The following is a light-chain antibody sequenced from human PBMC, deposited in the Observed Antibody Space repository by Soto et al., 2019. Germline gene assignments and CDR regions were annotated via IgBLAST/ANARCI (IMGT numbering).Light chain of an antibody. J-gene: IGLJ1*01. Sequence: QSALTQPASVSGSPGQSITISCTGSTSDVGAYNYVSWYKHHPGQAPQLMIYEVSNRPSGVSNRFSGSKSGNTASLTISGLQADDEGESYCSSKTSSSSPFVFGTGTKLTVL. CDR1: TSDVGAYNY. CDR2: EVS. CDR3: SSKTSSSSPFV. V-gene: IGLV2-14*01.